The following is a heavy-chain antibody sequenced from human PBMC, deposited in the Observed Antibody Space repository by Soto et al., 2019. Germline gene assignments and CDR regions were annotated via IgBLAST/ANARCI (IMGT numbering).Heavy chain of an antibody. Sequence: GGSLRLSCAASGFTFSSYSTNWVRQAPGKGLEWVSAISSSSSYIYYADSVMGRFTISRDNAKNSLYLQMNSLRAEDTAVYYCAKDKEPEGVWDIDFWGQGTRVTVSS. V-gene: IGHV3-21*04. CDR3: AKDKEPEGVWDIDF. CDR2: ISSSSSYI. D-gene: IGHD3-16*01. CDR1: GFTFSSYS. J-gene: IGHJ4*02.